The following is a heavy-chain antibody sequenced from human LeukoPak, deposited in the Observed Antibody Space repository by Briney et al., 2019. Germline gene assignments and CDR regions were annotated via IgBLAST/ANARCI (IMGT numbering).Heavy chain of an antibody. J-gene: IGHJ5*02. Sequence: SVKVSCKASGGTFSSYAISWVRQAPGQGLEWMGRIIPIFGTANYAQKFQGRVTITTDESTSTAYMELRSLRSDDTAVYYCARDDPGVTEHPRFDPWGQGTLVTVSS. V-gene: IGHV1-69*05. CDR2: IIPIFGTA. CDR3: ARDDPGVTEHPRFDP. CDR1: GGTFSSYA. D-gene: IGHD2-21*02.